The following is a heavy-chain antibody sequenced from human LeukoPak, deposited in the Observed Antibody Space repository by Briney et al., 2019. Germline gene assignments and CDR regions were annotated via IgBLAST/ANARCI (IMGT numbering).Heavy chain of an antibody. V-gene: IGHV1-18*04. Sequence: ASVKLSCTASGYTFTSYGISWVRQAPGQGLGWMGWISAYNGNTTNAQMLQGRVAMTTDTSTSTGYMELRSLRSDDTAVYYCARGVFFDWLLEEYNWFDPWGQGTLVTVSS. D-gene: IGHD3-9*01. CDR3: ARGVFFDWLLEEYNWFDP. CDR2: ISAYNGNT. J-gene: IGHJ5*02. CDR1: GYTFTSYG.